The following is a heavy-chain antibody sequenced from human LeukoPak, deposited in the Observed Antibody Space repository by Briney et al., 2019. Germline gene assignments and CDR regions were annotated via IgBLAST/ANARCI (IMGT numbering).Heavy chain of an antibody. Sequence: PSQTLSLTCTVSGGSISSGDYYWSWIRQPPGKGLEWIGYIYYSGSTYYYPSLKSRVTISVDTSKNQFSLKLSSVTAADTAVYYCARDSSGYSVFDYWGQGTLVTVSS. V-gene: IGHV4-30-4*01. D-gene: IGHD3-22*01. CDR3: ARDSSGYSVFDY. CDR1: GGSISSGDYY. CDR2: IYYSGST. J-gene: IGHJ4*02.